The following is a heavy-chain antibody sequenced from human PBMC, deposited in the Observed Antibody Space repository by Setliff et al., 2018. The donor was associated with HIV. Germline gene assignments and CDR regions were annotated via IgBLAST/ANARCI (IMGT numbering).Heavy chain of an antibody. V-gene: IGHV4-61*02. CDR3: VRDNAFYYGSGGHYFYAMDV. D-gene: IGHD3-10*01. Sequence: SETLSLTCTVSGDSISSASYYWSRIRQPAGKGLEWIGRVYYTGSTNYNPSLQSRISISVDTSKNQLSLKLSSVTAADTAVYYCVRDNAFYYGSGGHYFYAMDVWGQGTTVTVSS. CDR1: GDSISSASYY. CDR2: VYYTGST. J-gene: IGHJ6*02.